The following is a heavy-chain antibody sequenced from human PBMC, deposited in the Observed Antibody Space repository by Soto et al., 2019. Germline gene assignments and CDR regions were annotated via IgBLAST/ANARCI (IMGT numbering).Heavy chain of an antibody. Sequence: GGSLRLSCAASGFSFGSYALSWVRQAPVKGLEWVSTISGSDGKTFYADSVKVRFSISRDTSQSTLYLQMNSLRADDTAMYYCARWSYLDYWGQGTRVTV. J-gene: IGHJ4*02. CDR2: ISGSDGKT. V-gene: IGHV3-23*01. CDR3: ARWSYLDY. CDR1: GFSFGSYA. D-gene: IGHD3-3*01.